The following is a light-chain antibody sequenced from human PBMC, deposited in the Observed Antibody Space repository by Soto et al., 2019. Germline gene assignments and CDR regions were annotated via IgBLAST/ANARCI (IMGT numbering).Light chain of an antibody. CDR1: QSVCSSY. V-gene: IGKV3-20*01. Sequence: IVLTQSPGTLSLSPVERATLSCMASQSVCSSYLAWYQQKPGQAPRLLIYGASSRAAGIPDRFSGSGSGTDFTLTISRLEPEDFAVYYCQQHGSSPLTFGGGTKVDIK. CDR3: QQHGSSPLT. J-gene: IGKJ4*01. CDR2: GAS.